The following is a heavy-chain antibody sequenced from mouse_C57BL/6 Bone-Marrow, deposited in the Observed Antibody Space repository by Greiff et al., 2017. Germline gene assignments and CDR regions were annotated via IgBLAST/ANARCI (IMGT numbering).Heavy chain of an antibody. J-gene: IGHJ2*01. V-gene: IGHV1-55*01. CDR1: GYTFTSYW. CDR3: ARISYGIYDFDY. D-gene: IGHD2-1*01. CDR2: IYPGSGST. Sequence: QVQLQQPGAELVKPGASVKMSCKASGYTFTSYWITWVKQRPGQGLEWIGDIYPGSGSTNYNEKFKSKATLTVDTSSSTAYMQLSSLTSEDSAVFYCARISYGIYDFDYWGEGTTLTVSS.